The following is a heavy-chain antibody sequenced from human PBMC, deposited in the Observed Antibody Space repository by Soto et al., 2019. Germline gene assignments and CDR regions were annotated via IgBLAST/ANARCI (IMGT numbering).Heavy chain of an antibody. CDR2: ISISSSYI. CDR1: GFTFSSYS. CDR3: ARGDSSSWYLGIIYYYYGMDV. J-gene: IGHJ6*02. Sequence: EVQLVESGGALVQPGGSLRLSCSASGFTFSSYSMNWVRQAPGKGLEWVSSISISSSYIYYADSVKGRFTTSKDNAKNSLYLQMNSLRAEDTAVYYCARGDSSSWYLGIIYYYYGMDVWGQGTAVTVSS. D-gene: IGHD6-13*01. V-gene: IGHV3-21*01.